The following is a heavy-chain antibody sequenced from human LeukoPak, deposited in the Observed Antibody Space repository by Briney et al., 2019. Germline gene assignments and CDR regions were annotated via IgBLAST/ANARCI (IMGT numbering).Heavy chain of an antibody. D-gene: IGHD1-26*01. CDR1: GYSFTNYW. CDR3: ARHLLTPGGSYYFDF. J-gene: IGHJ4*02. Sequence: LGESLKISCKGSGYSFTNYWIGWVRQLPGKGLEWMGIIYPGDSDTRYSPSFQGQVTLSADKSISTAYLQWSSLRASDTAIYYCARHLLTPGGSYYFDFWGQGTLVTVSS. V-gene: IGHV5-51*01. CDR2: IYPGDSDT.